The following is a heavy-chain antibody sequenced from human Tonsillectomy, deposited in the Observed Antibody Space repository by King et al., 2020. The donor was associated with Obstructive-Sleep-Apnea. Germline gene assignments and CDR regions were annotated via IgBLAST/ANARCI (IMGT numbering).Heavy chain of an antibody. Sequence: QLVQSGAEVKKPGASVKVSCKASGYTFTSYDINWVRQATGQGLEWMGWRNPNRGNTGYAQKFQGRVNMTRNIAITTAYMELSSLRSEDTAVYYCARGSRTFDIWGQGTMVTVSS. D-gene: IGHD1-14*01. V-gene: IGHV1-8*01. J-gene: IGHJ3*02. CDR2: RNPNRGNT. CDR3: ARGSRTFDI. CDR1: GYTFTSYD.